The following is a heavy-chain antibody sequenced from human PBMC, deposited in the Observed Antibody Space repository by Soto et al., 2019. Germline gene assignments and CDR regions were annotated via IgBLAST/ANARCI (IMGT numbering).Heavy chain of an antibody. V-gene: IGHV4-31*03. CDR2: IYYSGST. D-gene: IGHD3-10*01. CDR3: ARGAPLPYYYGSGTYLPNWFDP. CDR1: GGSISSGGYY. J-gene: IGHJ5*02. Sequence: LSLTCTVSGGSISSGGYYWSWIRQHPGKGLEWIGYIYYSGSTYYNPSLKSRVTISVDTSKNQFSLKLSSVTAADTAVYYCARGAPLPYYYGSGTYLPNWFDPWGQGTLVTVSS.